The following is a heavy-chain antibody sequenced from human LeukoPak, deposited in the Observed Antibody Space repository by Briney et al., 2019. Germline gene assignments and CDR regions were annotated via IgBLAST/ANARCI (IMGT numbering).Heavy chain of an antibody. CDR1: GGTFSSDT. D-gene: IGHD6-19*01. V-gene: IGHV1-69*06. CDR2: IIPIFGTS. Sequence: ASVKVSRKASGGTFSSDTISWVRQAPGQGLEWMGGIIPIFGTSNYAQKFQGRVTITADTATSTAYMELSSLRSDDTAVYSCARGSRSGWYYFDYWGQGTLVTVSS. CDR3: ARGSRSGWYYFDY. J-gene: IGHJ4*02.